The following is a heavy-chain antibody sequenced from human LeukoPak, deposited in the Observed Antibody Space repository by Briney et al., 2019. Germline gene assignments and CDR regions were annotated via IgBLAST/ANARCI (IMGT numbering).Heavy chain of an antibody. CDR3: ARGRVVLAEFDY. CDR2: IIPIFGTA. Sequence: SVKVSCKASGGTFSSYAISWVRQAPGQGLAWMGGIIPIFGTANYAQKFQGRVTITADESTSTAYMELSSLRSEDTAVYYCARGRVVLAEFDYWGQGTLVTVSS. V-gene: IGHV1-69*13. D-gene: IGHD2-2*01. CDR1: GGTFSSYA. J-gene: IGHJ4*02.